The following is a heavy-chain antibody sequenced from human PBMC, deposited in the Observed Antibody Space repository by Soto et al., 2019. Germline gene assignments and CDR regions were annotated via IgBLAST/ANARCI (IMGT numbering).Heavy chain of an antibody. CDR2: INQDVSVK. CDR1: GFTFRSYW. Sequence: PGGSLRLSCAASGFTFRSYWMSWVRQAPGKGLEWVANINQDVSVKYSVDSVKGRFTISRDNAKNSLYLQMNSLRAEDTAVYDCEKVSYQSWSLDYWGQGTLVTVSS. D-gene: IGHD6-13*01. V-gene: IGHV3-7*01. CDR3: EKVSYQSWSLDY. J-gene: IGHJ4*02.